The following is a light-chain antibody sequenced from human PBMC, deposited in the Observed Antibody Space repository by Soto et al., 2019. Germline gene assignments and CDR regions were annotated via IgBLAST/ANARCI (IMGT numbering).Light chain of an antibody. CDR3: HQHNNWPWADT. Sequence: EIVMTQSPVNLSVSPGERATLSCRASQSFSSNLAWYQKKPGQAPRLLIYDTSTRATGIPARFSGSGSGTDFTLTIRSLQSEDFAIYYCHQHNNWPWADTFGQGTKLEIK. V-gene: IGKV3-15*01. CDR1: QSFSSN. CDR2: DTS. J-gene: IGKJ2*01.